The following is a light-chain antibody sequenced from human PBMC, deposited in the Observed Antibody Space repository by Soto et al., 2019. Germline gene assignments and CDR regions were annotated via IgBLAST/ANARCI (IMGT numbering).Light chain of an antibody. CDR2: DAS. Sequence: LVLTRSAVPLSLSPWERSTLACGASQTGRNNYLAWYQQKPGKAPRLLIYDASSRATGIPDRFSGGGSGTDFTLTISRLEPEDFAVYYCQQFSSYPLTFGGGTKVDIK. V-gene: IGKV3-20*01. CDR3: QQFSSYPLT. CDR1: QTGRNNY. J-gene: IGKJ4*01.